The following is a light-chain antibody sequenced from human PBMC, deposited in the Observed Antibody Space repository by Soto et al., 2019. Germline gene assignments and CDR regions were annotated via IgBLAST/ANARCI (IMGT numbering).Light chain of an antibody. CDR1: QNIGNY. CDR2: EAS. Sequence: EIVLTQSPATLSLSPGERATLSCRASQNIGNYLAWYQQKPGQTPRLLIYEASNRATGIPVRFSGSGSGTDFTLTISSLEPEDFTIYYCQQRSSWPPTWAFGQGTKVEIK. V-gene: IGKV3-11*01. CDR3: QQRSSWPPTWA. J-gene: IGKJ1*01.